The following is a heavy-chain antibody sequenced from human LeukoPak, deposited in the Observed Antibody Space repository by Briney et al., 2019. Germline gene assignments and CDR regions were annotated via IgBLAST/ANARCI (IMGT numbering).Heavy chain of an antibody. Sequence: SETLSLTCTVSGGSLSGHYWSWIRQPPGKRLEWIGYVPCTGRTKYNPSLQSRVTISIDTSKSQFSLKLTSVTSADTAVYSCASLLDNDFRGDPDIFDVGGKGTRV. CDR3: ASLLDNDFRGDPDIFDV. J-gene: IGHJ3*01. CDR2: VPCTGRT. V-gene: IGHV4-59*11. CDR1: GGSLSGHY. D-gene: IGHD3/OR15-3a*01.